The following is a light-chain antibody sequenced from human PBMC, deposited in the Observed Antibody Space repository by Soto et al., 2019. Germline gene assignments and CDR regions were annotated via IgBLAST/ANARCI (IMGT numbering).Light chain of an antibody. J-gene: IGKJ1*01. CDR2: GAS. V-gene: IGKV3-15*01. CDR3: QQYNNWPRT. CDR1: QSVSSK. Sequence: EIVMTQSPATLSVSPGERATLSCRASQSVSSKLAWYQQKLGQAPRLLIHGASTRATGIPARFSGSGSGTEFTLTISSLQSEDFAVYYCQQYNNWPRTFGQGTQVEIK.